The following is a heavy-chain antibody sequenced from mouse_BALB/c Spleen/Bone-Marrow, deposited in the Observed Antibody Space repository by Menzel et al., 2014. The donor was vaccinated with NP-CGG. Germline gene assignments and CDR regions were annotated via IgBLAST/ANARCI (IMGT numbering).Heavy chain of an antibody. CDR2: IYPANGNT. J-gene: IGHJ4*01. D-gene: IGHD1-2*01. Sequence: VHVKQSGAELVKPGASVKLSCTASGFNIEDTYMHWVKQRPEQGLEWIGRIYPANGNTKYDPKFQGKATITADTSSNTAYLQLSSLTSEDTAVYYCAEITTAAYYVMDYWGQGTSVTVSS. CDR1: GFNIEDTY. V-gene: IGHV14-3*02. CDR3: AEITTAAYYVMDY.